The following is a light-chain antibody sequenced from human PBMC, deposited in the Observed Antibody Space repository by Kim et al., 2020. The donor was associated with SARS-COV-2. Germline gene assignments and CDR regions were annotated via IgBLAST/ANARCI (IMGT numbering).Light chain of an antibody. CDR3: QQYNLFSWA. V-gene: IGKV1-5*03. J-gene: IGKJ1*01. CDR1: QSISSW. Sequence: ASVGDRVTITCRASQSISSWLAWYQQKPGKAPKLLIYKASILHSGVPSRFSGSGSGTEFTLTINSLQPDDFATYYCQQYNLFSWAFGQGTKVDIK. CDR2: KAS.